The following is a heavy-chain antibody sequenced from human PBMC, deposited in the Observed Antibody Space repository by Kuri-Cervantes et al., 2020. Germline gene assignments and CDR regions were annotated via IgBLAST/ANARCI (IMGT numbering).Heavy chain of an antibody. CDR2: INSDGSST. Sequence: GESLKISCAASGFTFSSYWMHWVRQAPGKELVWVSRINSDGSSTSYADSVKGRFTISRDNAKNTLYLQMNSLRAEDTAVYYCARDVADRSWYLGYYYYGMDVWGQGTTVTVSS. CDR3: ARDVADRSWYLGYYYYGMDV. J-gene: IGHJ6*02. D-gene: IGHD6-13*01. CDR1: GFTFSSYW. V-gene: IGHV3-74*01.